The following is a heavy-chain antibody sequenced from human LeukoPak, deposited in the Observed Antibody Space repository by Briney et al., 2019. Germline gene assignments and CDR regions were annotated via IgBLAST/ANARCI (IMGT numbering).Heavy chain of an antibody. CDR1: GYTFTGYY. CDR2: INPNSGGT. J-gene: IGHJ6*03. CDR3: AKADGYYYYMDV. Sequence: ASVTVSCKASGYTFTGYYLHGVRQAPGQGLEWMGWINPNSGGTNYAQKFQGRVTITRDTSISTAYMELSRLRSDDTAVYYCAKADGYYYYMDVWGKGTTVTVSS. D-gene: IGHD5-24*01. V-gene: IGHV1-2*02.